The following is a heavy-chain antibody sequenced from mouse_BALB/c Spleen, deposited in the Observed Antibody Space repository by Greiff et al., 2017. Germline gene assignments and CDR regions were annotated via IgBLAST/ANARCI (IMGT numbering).Heavy chain of an antibody. D-gene: IGHD1-2*01. CDR2: IYPGSGST. J-gene: IGHJ4*01. CDR1: GYTFTSYW. Sequence: LQQPGSELVRPGASVKLSCKASGYTFTSYWMHWVKQRHGQGLEWIGNIYPGSGSTNYDEKFKSKGTLTVDTSSSTAYMHLSRLTSEDSAVYYCTRGLITTATYAMDYWGQGTSVTVSS. V-gene: IGHV1S22*01. CDR3: TRGLITTATYAMDY.